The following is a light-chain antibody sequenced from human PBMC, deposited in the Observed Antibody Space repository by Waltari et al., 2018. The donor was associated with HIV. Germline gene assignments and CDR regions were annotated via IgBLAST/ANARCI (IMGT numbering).Light chain of an antibody. CDR1: SSTLRAAYD. Sequence: SILPQPPPVSGPPGQSDTISCTGSSSTLRAAYDVHWYQQIPRTAPKLLISGNKNRPSGVPDRFSASKSGTSASLTISGLQAEDEADYFCQSYDISLSASVVFGGGTRLTVL. V-gene: IGLV1-40*01. J-gene: IGLJ2*01. CDR3: QSYDISLSASVV. CDR2: GNK.